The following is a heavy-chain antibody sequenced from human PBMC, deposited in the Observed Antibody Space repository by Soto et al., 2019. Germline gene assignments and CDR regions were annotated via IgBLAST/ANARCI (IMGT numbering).Heavy chain of an antibody. CDR3: AKDRGGGSCTNWKFGV. Sequence: EVPVLESGGGLVQPGGSLRLSCAASGFTFSNYAMSWVRQAPGKGLEWVSTIHGGGDYKHYTDSVKGRFTISRDNYRNTLFLQMNSLRAEDTAVYYCAKDRGGGSCTNWKFGVWGRGTLVTVSS. D-gene: IGHD2-15*01. CDR2: IHGGGDYK. J-gene: IGHJ2*01. CDR1: GFTFSNYA. V-gene: IGHV3-23*01.